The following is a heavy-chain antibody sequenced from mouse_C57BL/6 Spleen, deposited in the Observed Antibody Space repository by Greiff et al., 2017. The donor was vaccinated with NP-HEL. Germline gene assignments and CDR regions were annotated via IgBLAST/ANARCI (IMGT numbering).Heavy chain of an antibody. Sequence: VQLQQSGPELVKPGASVKISCKASGYSFTGYYMNWVKQSPEKSLEWIGEINPSTGGTTYNQKFKAKATLTVDKSSSTAYMQLKSLTSEDSAVYYCAYYDYDGVYAMDYWGQGTSVTVSS. CDR3: AYYDYDGVYAMDY. D-gene: IGHD2-4*01. V-gene: IGHV1-42*01. CDR2: INPSTGGT. CDR1: GYSFTGYY. J-gene: IGHJ4*01.